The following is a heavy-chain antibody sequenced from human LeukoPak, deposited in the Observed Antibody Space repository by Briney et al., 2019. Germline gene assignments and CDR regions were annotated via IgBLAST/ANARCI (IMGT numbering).Heavy chain of an antibody. Sequence: GGSLRLSCAASGFTFSDYYMSWIRQAPGKGLEWVSYISSSGSTIYYADSVKGRFTISRDNAKNSLYLQMNSLRAEDTAVYYCARDNNLGDFWSGYHAFDIWGQGTMVTVSS. CDR3: ARDNNLGDFWSGYHAFDI. CDR2: ISSSGSTI. D-gene: IGHD3-3*01. V-gene: IGHV3-11*04. CDR1: GFTFSDYY. J-gene: IGHJ3*02.